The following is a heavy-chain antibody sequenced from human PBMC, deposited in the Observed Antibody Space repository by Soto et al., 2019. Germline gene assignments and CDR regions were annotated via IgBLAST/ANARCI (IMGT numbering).Heavy chain of an antibody. V-gene: IGHV4-34*01. CDR2: INHSGST. Sequence: PSETLSLTCTVSGGSISSGDYYWSWIRQPPGKGLEWIGEINHSGSTNYNPSLKSRVTISVDTSKNQFSLKLSSVTAADTAVYYCARSVGDPPNGNSQPYYFDYWGQGTLVTVSS. D-gene: IGHD2-21*01. CDR3: ARSVGDPPNGNSQPYYFDY. CDR1: GGSISSGDYY. J-gene: IGHJ4*02.